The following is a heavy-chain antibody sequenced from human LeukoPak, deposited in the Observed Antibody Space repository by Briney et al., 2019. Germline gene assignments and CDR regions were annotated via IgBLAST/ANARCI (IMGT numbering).Heavy chain of an antibody. CDR3: ARLPQYCSSTSCYAGVYYYYGMDV. CDR1: GYSFTSYW. CDR2: IYPGDSDT. D-gene: IGHD2-2*01. J-gene: IGHJ6*04. V-gene: IGHV5-51*01. Sequence: GESLKISCKGSGYSFTSYWIGWARQMPGKGLEWMGIIYPGDSDTRYSPSFQGQVTISADKSISPAYLQWSSLKASDTAMYYCARLPQYCSSTSCYAGVYYYYGMDVWGKGTTVTVSS.